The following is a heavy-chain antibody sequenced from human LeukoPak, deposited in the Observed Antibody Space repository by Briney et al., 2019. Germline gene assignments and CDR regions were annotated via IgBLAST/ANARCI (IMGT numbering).Heavy chain of an antibody. CDR2: IYYSGST. CDR1: GGSISSYY. V-gene: IGHV4-59*01. D-gene: IGHD2-2*01. J-gene: IGHJ5*02. Sequence: SETLSLTCTVSGGSISSYYWSWIRQPPGKGLEWIGYIYYSGSTNYNPSLKSRVTISVDTSKNQFSLKLSSVTAADTAVYYCARAHFSDIVVVPAAAGNNWFDPWGQGTLVTASS. CDR3: ARAHFSDIVVVPAAAGNNWFDP.